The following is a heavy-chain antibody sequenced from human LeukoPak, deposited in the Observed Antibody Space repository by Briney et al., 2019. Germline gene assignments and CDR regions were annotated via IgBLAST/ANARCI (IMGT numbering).Heavy chain of an antibody. CDR2: ISAYNGNT. CDR3: ARDLFSTVLRYFDWLPYT. Sequence: ASVKVSCKASGYTFTSYGISWVRQAPGRGLEWMGWISAYNGNTNYAQKLQGRVTMTTDTSASTAYMELRSLRSDDTAVYYCARDLFSTVLRYFDWLPYTWGQGTMVTVSS. J-gene: IGHJ3*02. V-gene: IGHV1-18*01. CDR1: GYTFTSYG. D-gene: IGHD3-9*01.